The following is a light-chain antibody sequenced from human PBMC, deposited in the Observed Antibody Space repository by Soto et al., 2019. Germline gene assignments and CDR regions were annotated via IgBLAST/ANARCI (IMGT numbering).Light chain of an antibody. CDR1: QSISSY. CDR3: QQRNYWRPYT. Sequence: EIVLTQSPATLSLSPGERATLSCRTSQSISSYLAWYQQKPGQPPRLRIYDASNRATGIPARFRGSGSGTDFTLTISSLEPKDFAIDYCQQRNYWRPYTFGQGTKLEIK. V-gene: IGKV3-11*01. CDR2: DAS. J-gene: IGKJ2*01.